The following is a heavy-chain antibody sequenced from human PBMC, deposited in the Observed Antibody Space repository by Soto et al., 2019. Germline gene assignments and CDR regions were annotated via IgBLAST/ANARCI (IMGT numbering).Heavy chain of an antibody. J-gene: IGHJ5*01. CDR2: IYSGGST. V-gene: IGHV3-66*01. CDR3: ARAGGAVDS. D-gene: IGHD2-21*01. CDR1: GFTFSSNY. Sequence: EVQLVESGGGLVQPGGSLRLSCAASGFTFSSNYMSWVRQAPGKGLEWVSVIYSGGSTYYADSVKGRFTISRDNSKNTLYLQMNSMRAADKAVDYCARAGGAVDSWGQGTLVTVSS.